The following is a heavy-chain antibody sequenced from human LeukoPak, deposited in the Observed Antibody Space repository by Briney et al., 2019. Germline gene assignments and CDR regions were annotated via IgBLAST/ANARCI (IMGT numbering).Heavy chain of an antibody. Sequence: SVKVSCKASGGTFSSYAISWVRQAPGQGLEWMGGIIPIFGTANYAQKFQGRDTITTDESTSTAYMELSSLRSEDTAVYYCARVLCPRGCGDYYYMDVWGKGTTVTVSS. J-gene: IGHJ6*03. CDR2: IIPIFGTA. V-gene: IGHV1-69*05. CDR1: GGTFSSYA. CDR3: ARVLCPRGCGDYYYMDV. D-gene: IGHD2-21*01.